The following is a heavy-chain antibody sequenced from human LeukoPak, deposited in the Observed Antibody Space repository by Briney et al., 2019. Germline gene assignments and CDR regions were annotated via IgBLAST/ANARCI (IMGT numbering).Heavy chain of an antibody. CDR1: GFTFSSYW. V-gene: IGHV3-74*01. CDR3: AKDQGSGSYYFDY. J-gene: IGHJ4*02. Sequence: PGGSLRLSCAASGFTFSSYWMHWVRQAPGKGLVWVSRIKSDESTTNYADSVKGRFTFSRDNSKNTLYLQMNSLRAEDTAVYYCAKDQGSGSYYFDYWGQGTLVTVSS. CDR2: IKSDESTT. D-gene: IGHD3-10*01.